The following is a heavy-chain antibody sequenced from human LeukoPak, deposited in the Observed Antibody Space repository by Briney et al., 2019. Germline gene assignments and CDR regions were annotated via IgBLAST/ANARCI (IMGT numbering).Heavy chain of an antibody. D-gene: IGHD5-18*01. CDR1: GGSIYSGDRY. J-gene: IGHJ4*01. CDR3: ARESCNYGYGAFDY. CDR2: IYSTGNT. Sequence: SQTLSLTCSVSGGSIYSGDRYRSSIRQSPGKGLEWIGYIYSTGNTYYNPSLKSRVIISVDTSKNQFSLELNSVTAADTAVYYCARESCNYGYGAFDYWGHRIPVTVSS. V-gene: IGHV4-30-4*01.